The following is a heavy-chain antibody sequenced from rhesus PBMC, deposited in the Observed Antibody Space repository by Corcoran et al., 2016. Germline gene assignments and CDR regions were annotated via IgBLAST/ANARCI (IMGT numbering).Heavy chain of an antibody. CDR1: GGSISSNY. J-gene: IGHJ4*01. Sequence: VQLQESGPGLVKPSETLSVTCAVSGGSISSNYWSRIRQATGKGLDWVGRIKNKATGGTAEYTESMKGKLPNSRDHSKNTLYLQMYSMKTEDTAVYYCARVSSWKRFDYWGQGVLVAGSS. D-gene: IGHD1-1-1*01. CDR2: IKNKATGGTA. V-gene: IGHV3-16*01. CDR3: ARVSSWKRFDY.